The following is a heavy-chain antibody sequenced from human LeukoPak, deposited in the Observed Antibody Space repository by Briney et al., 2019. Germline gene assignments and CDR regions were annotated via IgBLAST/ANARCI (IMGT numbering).Heavy chain of an antibody. CDR2: IYYSGST. V-gene: IGHV4-61*01. CDR1: GGSISSGSYY. Sequence: PSETLSLTCAVSGGSISSGSYYWSWIRQPPGKGLEWIGYIYYSGSTNYNPSLKSRVTISVDTSKNQFSLKLSSVTAADTAVYYCAAYSSSSDWFDPWGQGTLVTVSS. D-gene: IGHD6-6*01. CDR3: AAYSSSSDWFDP. J-gene: IGHJ5*02.